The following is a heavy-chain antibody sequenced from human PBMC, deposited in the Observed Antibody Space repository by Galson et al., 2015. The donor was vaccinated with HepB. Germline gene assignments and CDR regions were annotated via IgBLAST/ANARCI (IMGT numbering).Heavy chain of an antibody. CDR1: GFTFSNAW. Sequence: SLRLSCAASGFTFSNAWMSWVRQAPGKGLEWVGRIKSKTDGGTTDYAAPVKGRFTISRDDSKNTLYLQMNSLRAEGTALYYCAKAQDQQLVPDFDYWGQGTLVTVSS. CDR2: IKSKTDGGTT. J-gene: IGHJ4*02. V-gene: IGHV3-15*05. CDR3: AKAQDQQLVPDFDY. D-gene: IGHD6-13*01.